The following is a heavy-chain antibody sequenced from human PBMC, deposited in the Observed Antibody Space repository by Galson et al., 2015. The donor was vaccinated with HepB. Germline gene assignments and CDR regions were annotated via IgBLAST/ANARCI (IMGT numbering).Heavy chain of an antibody. CDR1: GFTFSSYG. V-gene: IGHV3-33*01. CDR2: IWYDGSNK. D-gene: IGHD6-19*01. Sequence: SLRLSCAASGFTFSSYGMHWVRQAPGKGLEWVAVIWYDGSNKYYADSVKGRFTISRDNSKNTLYLQMNSLRAEDTAVYYCARVWQWVASRKYYYYYMDVWGKGTTVTVSS. J-gene: IGHJ6*03. CDR3: ARVWQWVASRKYYYYYMDV.